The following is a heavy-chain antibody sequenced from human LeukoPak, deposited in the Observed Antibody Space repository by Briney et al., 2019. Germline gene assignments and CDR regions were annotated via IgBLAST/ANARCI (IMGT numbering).Heavy chain of an antibody. CDR3: ARIPGGSGSQFDY. Sequence: GGSLRLSCAASGFSFSSYAMSWVRQAPGKGLEWVSTISGNSGNKYYVDSVKGRFTISRDNAKNTLYLQMNSLRAEDTAVYYCARIPGGSGSQFDYWGQGTLVTVSS. J-gene: IGHJ4*02. D-gene: IGHD3-10*01. CDR2: ISGNSGNK. V-gene: IGHV3-23*01. CDR1: GFSFSSYA.